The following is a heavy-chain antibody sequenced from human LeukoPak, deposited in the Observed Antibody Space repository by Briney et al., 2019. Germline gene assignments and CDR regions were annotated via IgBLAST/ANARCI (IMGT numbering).Heavy chain of an antibody. CDR3: ARVPGLRGVWCDP. D-gene: IGHD3-10*01. J-gene: IGHJ5*02. Sequence: PSQTLSLTCTVSGGSISSGGYYWSWIRQHPGKGPESIGYIDYSGSTYYNPSLKSRVTIPVDTSKNQFSLKLSSVTAADTAVYYCARVPGLRGVWCDPWGQGTLVTVSS. CDR2: IDYSGST. V-gene: IGHV4-31*03. CDR1: GGSISSGGYY.